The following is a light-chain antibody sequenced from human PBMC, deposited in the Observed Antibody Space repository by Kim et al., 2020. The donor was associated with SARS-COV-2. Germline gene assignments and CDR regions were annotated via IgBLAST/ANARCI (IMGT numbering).Light chain of an antibody. CDR1: SGHSSYA. Sequence: ASVKPTCTLGSGHSSYAIAWHQQQPEKGPRYLMKLNSDGSHSKGDGIPDRFSGSSSGAERYLTISSLQSEDEADYYCQTWGTGIWVFGGGTQLIVL. CDR2: LNSDGSH. J-gene: IGLJ3*02. CDR3: QTWGTGIWV. V-gene: IGLV4-69*01.